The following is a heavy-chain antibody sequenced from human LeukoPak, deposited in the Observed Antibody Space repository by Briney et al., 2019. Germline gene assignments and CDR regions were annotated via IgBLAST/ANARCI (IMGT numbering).Heavy chain of an antibody. Sequence: ASVKVSCKASGGTFSSYAISWVRQAPGQGLEWMGRIIPILGIANYAQKFQGRVTITADKSTSIAYMELSSLRSEDTAVYYCARIAVAGTWDYYYYGMDVWGQGTTVTVSS. CDR3: ARIAVAGTWDYYYYGMDV. CDR1: GGTFSSYA. CDR2: IIPILGIA. J-gene: IGHJ6*02. V-gene: IGHV1-69*04. D-gene: IGHD6-19*01.